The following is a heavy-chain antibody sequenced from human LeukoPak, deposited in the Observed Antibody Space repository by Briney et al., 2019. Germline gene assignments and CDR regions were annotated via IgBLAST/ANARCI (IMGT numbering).Heavy chain of an antibody. Sequence: GGSLRLSCTTSGFTFASLGMHWVRQSPGKGLEWVAFIRYDGSNKYYADSVKGRFTISRDNSKNTLYLQMNSLRAEDTAVYYCANGYYDSSGYYYADDAFDIWGQGTMVTVSS. D-gene: IGHD3-22*01. J-gene: IGHJ3*02. V-gene: IGHV3-30*02. CDR1: GFTFASLG. CDR2: IRYDGSNK. CDR3: ANGYYDSSGYYYADDAFDI.